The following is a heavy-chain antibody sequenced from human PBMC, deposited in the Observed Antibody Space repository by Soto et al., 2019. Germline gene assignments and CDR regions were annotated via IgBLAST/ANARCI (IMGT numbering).Heavy chain of an antibody. CDR2: ISGSGGST. CDR1: GFTFSSYA. D-gene: IGHD6-19*01. Sequence: PGGSLRLSCAASGFTFSSYAMSWLRQAPGKWLEWVSAISGSGGSTYYADSVKGRFTIARDNSKNTLYLQMNSLRAEDTAVYYCAKMEGSPRKNQWLAEEPNYFDYWGQGXLVTVYS. CDR3: AKMEGSPRKNQWLAEEPNYFDY. J-gene: IGHJ4*02. V-gene: IGHV3-23*01.